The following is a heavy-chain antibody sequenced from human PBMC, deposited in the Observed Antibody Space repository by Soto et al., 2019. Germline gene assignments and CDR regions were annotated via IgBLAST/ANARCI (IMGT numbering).Heavy chain of an antibody. V-gene: IGHV3-21*01. D-gene: IGHD1-26*01. CDR3: ARDSSGSYLYYFDY. J-gene: IGHJ4*02. CDR1: GFTFSSYS. CDR2: ISSSSSYI. Sequence: GGSLRLSCAASGFTFSSYSMDWVRQAPGKGLEWVSSISSSSSYIYYADSVKGRFTISRDNAKNSLYLQMNSLRAEDTAVYYCARDSSGSYLYYFDYWGQGTLVTVSS.